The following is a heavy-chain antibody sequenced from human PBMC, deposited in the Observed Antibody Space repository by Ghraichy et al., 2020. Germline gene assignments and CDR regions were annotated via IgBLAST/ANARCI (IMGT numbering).Heavy chain of an antibody. V-gene: IGHV5-51*01. CDR2: FYPSDSET. CDR3: ARLPRLTGSASVMEV. J-gene: IGHJ6*02. D-gene: IGHD3-16*01. CDR1: GYSFTSYW. Sequence: GESLNISCKGSGYSFTSYWIAWVRQMPGKGLEWMGFFYPSDSETRYSPSFQGQVTISADKSITTAYLRWSSLKASDTAMYYCARLPRLTGSASVMEVWGQGTTVTVSS.